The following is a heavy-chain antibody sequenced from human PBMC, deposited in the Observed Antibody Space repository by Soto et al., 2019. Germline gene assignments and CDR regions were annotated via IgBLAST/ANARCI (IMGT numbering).Heavy chain of an antibody. V-gene: IGHV3-49*03. CDR1: GFTFGDYA. Sequence: PGGSLRLSCAASGFTFGDYAMSWFRQAPGKGLEWVGFIRSKAYGGTTEYAASVKGRFTISRDDSKSIAYLQMNSLKTEDTAVYYCTRVSTVAAILDFFDYWGQGTLVTVSS. J-gene: IGHJ4*02. CDR2: IRSKAYGGTT. D-gene: IGHD2-15*01. CDR3: TRVSTVAAILDFFDY.